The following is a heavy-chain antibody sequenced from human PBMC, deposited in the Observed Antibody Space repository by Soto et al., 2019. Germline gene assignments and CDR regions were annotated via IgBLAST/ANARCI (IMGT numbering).Heavy chain of an antibody. J-gene: IGHJ6*02. D-gene: IGHD2-8*02. CDR2: IKSKTDGGTT. CDR3: TTDITGMGYYYYYGMDV. CDR1: GFTFSNAW. V-gene: IGHV3-15*01. Sequence: GGSLRLSCAASGFTFSNAWMSWVRQAPGKGLEWVGRIKSKTDGGTTDYAAPVKGRFTISRDDSKNTLYLQMNSLKTEDTAVYYCTTDITGMGYYYYYGMDVWGQGTTVTVSS.